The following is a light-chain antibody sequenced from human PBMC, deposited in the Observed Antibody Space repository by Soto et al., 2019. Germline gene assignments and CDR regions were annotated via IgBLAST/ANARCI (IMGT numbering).Light chain of an antibody. V-gene: IGKV1-39*01. Sequence: DIQMTQSPSSLSASVGDRVTITCRASQSISSSLNWYQQKPGKAPKLLIYAASSLQSGVPSRFSGSGSGTDFTLTISSLQPEDFATYYCQQSYSTPPEYTFGQGTKLEIK. CDR1: QSISSS. J-gene: IGKJ2*01. CDR2: AAS. CDR3: QQSYSTPPEYT.